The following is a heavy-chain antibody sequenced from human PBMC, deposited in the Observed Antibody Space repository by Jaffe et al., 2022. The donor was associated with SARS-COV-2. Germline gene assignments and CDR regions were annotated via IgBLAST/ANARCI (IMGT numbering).Heavy chain of an antibody. D-gene: IGHD5-18*01. Sequence: QVQLQESGPGLVKPSQTLSLTCTVSGGSISSGGYYWSWIRQHPGKGLEWIGYIYYSGSTYYNPSLKSRVTISVDTSKNQFSLKLSSVTAADTAVYYCAVRGYSYGEYYYYGMDVWGQGTTVTVSS. J-gene: IGHJ6*02. CDR1: GGSISSGGYY. CDR2: IYYSGST. V-gene: IGHV4-31*03. CDR3: AVRGYSYGEYYYYGMDV.